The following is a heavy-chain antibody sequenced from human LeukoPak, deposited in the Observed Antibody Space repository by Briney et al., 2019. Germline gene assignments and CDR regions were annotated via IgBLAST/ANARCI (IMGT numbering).Heavy chain of an antibody. J-gene: IGHJ4*02. CDR2: IWYDGSNK. CDR3: AKDLEGGSYYGY. V-gene: IGHV3-33*06. CDR1: GFTFSSYG. D-gene: IGHD1-26*01. Sequence: PGGSLRLFCAASGFTFSSYGMHWVRQAPGKGLEWVAVIWYDGSNKYYADSVKGRFTISRDNSKNTLYLQMNRLRAEYTAVYYCAKDLEGGSYYGYWGQGTLVTVSS.